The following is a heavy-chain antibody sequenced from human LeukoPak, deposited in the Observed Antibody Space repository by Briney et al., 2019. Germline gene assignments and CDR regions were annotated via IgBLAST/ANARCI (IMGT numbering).Heavy chain of an antibody. CDR1: GGSMNSNSSY. J-gene: IGHJ4*02. CDR3: ASNMGATGV. D-gene: IGHD1-26*01. V-gene: IGHV4-61*02. CDR2: IYTSGNT. Sequence: PSETLSLTCTVSGGSMNSNSSYWSWIRQPAGKGLEWIGRIYTSGNTNYNPSLKSRVTMSVDTSKNQFSLKLSSVTAADTAVYYCASNMGATGVWGQGTLVTVSS.